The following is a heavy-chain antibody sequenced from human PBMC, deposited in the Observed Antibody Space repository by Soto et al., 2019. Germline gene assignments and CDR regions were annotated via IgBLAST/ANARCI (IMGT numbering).Heavy chain of an antibody. D-gene: IGHD2-15*01. Sequence: SETLSLTCTVSGYSISSGYHWAWIRQPPGKGLEWLGSVHYSGNTYYNPSLKSRLTISVDKSKNQFSLNMSSVTAADTAVYYCARQDRVVAEGRWFDPWGQGTLVSVSS. J-gene: IGHJ5*02. CDR3: ARQDRVVAEGRWFDP. CDR1: GYSISSGYH. V-gene: IGHV4-38-2*02. CDR2: VHYSGNT.